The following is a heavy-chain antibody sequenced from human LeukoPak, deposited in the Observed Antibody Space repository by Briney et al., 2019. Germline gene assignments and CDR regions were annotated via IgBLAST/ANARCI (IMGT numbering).Heavy chain of an antibody. D-gene: IGHD3-16*01. J-gene: IGHJ4*02. CDR1: GFTISSYW. CDR3: ARGGGTFDY. Sequence: PGGSLRLSCAASGFTISSYWMTWVRQAPGKGLEWVANIKEDGSEKNYVDSVKGRFTISRDNAKNSFYLQMNSLRAEDTAVYYCARGGGTFDYWGQGTLVTVSS. V-gene: IGHV3-7*01. CDR2: IKEDGSEK.